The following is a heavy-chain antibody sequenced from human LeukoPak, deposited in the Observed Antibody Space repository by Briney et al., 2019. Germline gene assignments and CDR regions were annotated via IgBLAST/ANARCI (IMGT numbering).Heavy chain of an antibody. CDR3: AIGGLWLGNWFDP. Sequence: GESLKISCKGSGYSYANYLIGWVRQMPGKGLEWMGIIYPGDSDTRYSPSFQGQVTISADKSISTAYLQWSSLKASDTAMYYCAIGGLWLGNWFDPWGQGTLVTVSS. CDR2: IYPGDSDT. V-gene: IGHV5-51*01. D-gene: IGHD5-18*01. CDR1: GYSYANYL. J-gene: IGHJ5*02.